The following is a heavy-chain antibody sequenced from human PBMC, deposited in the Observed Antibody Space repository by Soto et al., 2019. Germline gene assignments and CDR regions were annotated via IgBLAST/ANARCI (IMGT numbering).Heavy chain of an antibody. Sequence: EVQLVESGGGLVKPGGSLRLSCAASGFTFSNAWMNWVRQAPGKGLEWVGRIKSKTDGGTTDYAAPVKGRFTISRDDSKNTLYLQMNSLKTEDTSVYYCTTDPTPRYCSSTSCCVDYYYYGMDVWGQGTTVTVSS. J-gene: IGHJ6*02. D-gene: IGHD2-2*01. CDR2: IKSKTDGGTT. CDR3: TTDPTPRYCSSTSCCVDYYYYGMDV. CDR1: GFTFSNAW. V-gene: IGHV3-15*07.